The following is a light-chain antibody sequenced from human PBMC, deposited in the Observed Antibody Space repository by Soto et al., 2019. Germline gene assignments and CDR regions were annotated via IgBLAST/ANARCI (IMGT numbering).Light chain of an antibody. Sequence: DIQMTQSPSTLSASVGDRVTITCRASQSISSWLAWYQQKPGKAPKLLIYKASNLESGVPSRFSGSVSGTEFTLTISSLQPDDFAIYYCQQYDTYTTFGQGTKVEIK. CDR1: QSISSW. CDR3: QQYDTYTT. CDR2: KAS. J-gene: IGKJ1*01. V-gene: IGKV1-5*03.